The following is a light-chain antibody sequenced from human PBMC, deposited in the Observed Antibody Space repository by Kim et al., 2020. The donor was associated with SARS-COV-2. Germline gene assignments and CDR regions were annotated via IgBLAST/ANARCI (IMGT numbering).Light chain of an antibody. J-gene: IGLJ2*01. V-gene: IGLV2-11*03. CDR2: DGT. CDR3: SSYAGTSVV. Sequence: PGQSVTISCTGTSSDVGGYNYVSWYQQHPRKAPKLMIYDGTKRPSGVPDRFSGSKYGNTASLTISGLQAEDEADYYCSSYAGTSVVFGGGTQLTVL. CDR1: SSDVGGYNY.